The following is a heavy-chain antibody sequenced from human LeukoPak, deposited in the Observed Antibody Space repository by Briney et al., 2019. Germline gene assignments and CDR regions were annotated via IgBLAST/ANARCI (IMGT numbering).Heavy chain of an antibody. CDR2: LQRDGGNQ. Sequence: GGSLRLSCAASAFTFSSYGMHWVRRPPGKGLEWVTLLQRDGGNQHYADSVKGRFTVSRDNSKNTLYLQMDSLRAEDTAVYYCARDRGYTYGHPFDYWGQGTLVAVSS. D-gene: IGHD5-18*01. CDR3: ARDRGYTYGHPFDY. V-gene: IGHV3-30*02. J-gene: IGHJ4*02. CDR1: AFTFSSYG.